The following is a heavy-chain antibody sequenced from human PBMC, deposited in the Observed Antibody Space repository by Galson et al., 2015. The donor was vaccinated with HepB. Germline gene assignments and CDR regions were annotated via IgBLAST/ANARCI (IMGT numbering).Heavy chain of an antibody. CDR1: GYSFISYY. CDR3: ARNVIRIDVNSSSWYLDY. D-gene: IGHD6-13*01. CDR2: INSSGGGT. Sequence: SVKVSCKASGYSFISYYIHWVRQAPGQGLEWLGMINSSGGGTTYSEDFQGRVTMTTDTSTSTVYMDLRSLKSEDTAVYYCARNVIRIDVNSSSWYLDYWGQGTLVTVSS. V-gene: IGHV1-46*01. J-gene: IGHJ4*02.